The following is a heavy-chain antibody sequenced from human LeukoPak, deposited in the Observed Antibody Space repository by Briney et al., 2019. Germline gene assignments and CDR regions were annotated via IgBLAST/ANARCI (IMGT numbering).Heavy chain of an antibody. V-gene: IGHV1-69*05. CDR1: GGTFSSYA. Sequence: SVKVSCKASGGTFSSYAISWVRQAPGQGLEWMGGIIPIFGTANYAQKFQGRVTITTDESTSTAYMELSSLISEDTAVYYCARTAGEYDSSGYYYETHKTRGAFDIWGQGTMVTVSS. D-gene: IGHD3-22*01. CDR2: IIPIFGTA. CDR3: ARTAGEYDSSGYYYETHKTRGAFDI. J-gene: IGHJ3*02.